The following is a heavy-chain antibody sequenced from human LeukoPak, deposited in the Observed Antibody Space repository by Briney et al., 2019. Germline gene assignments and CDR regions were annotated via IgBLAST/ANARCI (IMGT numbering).Heavy chain of an antibody. D-gene: IGHD3-9*01. J-gene: IGHJ4*02. CDR3: ARDLHYDILTGYSYSDY. CDR1: GFTFSSYA. CDR2: ISYDGSNK. V-gene: IGHV3-30-3*01. Sequence: GRSLRLSCAASGFTFSSYAMHWVRQAPGKGLEWVAVISYDGSNKYYADSVKGRFTISRDNSKNTLYLQMNSLRAEDTAVYYCARDLHYDILTGYSYSDYWGQGTLVTVSS.